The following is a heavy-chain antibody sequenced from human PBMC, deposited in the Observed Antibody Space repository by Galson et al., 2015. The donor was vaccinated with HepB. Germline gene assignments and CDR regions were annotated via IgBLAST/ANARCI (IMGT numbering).Heavy chain of an antibody. V-gene: IGHV3-15*01. J-gene: IGHJ3*02. Sequence: SLRLSCAASGFTFNNAWMNWVRQAPGRGLEWVGHIRTKTDGGATDYTAPVKGRFTISRDDSKNTLYLQMTSLKTEDTAVYFCTAQKLGRGAFDIWGQGTMVTVSS. CDR2: IRTKTDGGAT. CDR3: TAQKLGRGAFDI. CDR1: GFTFNNAW. D-gene: IGHD7-27*01.